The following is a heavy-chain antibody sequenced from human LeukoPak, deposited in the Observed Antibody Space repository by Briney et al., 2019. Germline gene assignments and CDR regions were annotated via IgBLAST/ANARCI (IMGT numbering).Heavy chain of an antibody. CDR3: ARLRVGNSGCYYFDY. J-gene: IGHJ4*02. V-gene: IGHV3-53*01. D-gene: IGHD5-12*01. Sequence: GGSLRLSCAASGFTVSSNYMSWVRQAPGKGLEWVSVIYSGGSTYYADSVKGRFTISRDNSKNTLYLQMNSLRAEDTAVYYCARLRVGNSGCYYFDYWGQGTLVTVSS. CDR1: GFTVSSNY. CDR2: IYSGGST.